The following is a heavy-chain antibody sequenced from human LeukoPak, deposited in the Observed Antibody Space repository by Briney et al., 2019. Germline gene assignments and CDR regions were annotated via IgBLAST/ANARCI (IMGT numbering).Heavy chain of an antibody. D-gene: IGHD1-20*01. Sequence: GESLKISCKGSGYSFTSYWIGWVRQMPGKGLEWMGIIYPGDTDTRYSPSFQGQVTISADKSISTAYLQWSSLKASDTAMYYCAGVTRYNWNYLGYWGQGTLVTVSS. CDR1: GYSFTSYW. J-gene: IGHJ4*02. V-gene: IGHV5-51*01. CDR2: IYPGDTDT. CDR3: AGVTRYNWNYLGY.